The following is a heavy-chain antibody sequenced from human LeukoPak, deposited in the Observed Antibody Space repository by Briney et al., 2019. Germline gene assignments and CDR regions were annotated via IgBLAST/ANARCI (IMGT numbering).Heavy chain of an antibody. CDR3: AFQLPWYFDY. Sequence: SETLSLTCTVSGYSISSGYYWGWIRQPPGKGLEWIGSIYHSGSTYYNPSLKSRVTISVDRSKNQFSLKLSSVTAADTAVYYCAFQLPWYFDYWGQGTLVTVSS. J-gene: IGHJ4*02. CDR2: IYHSGST. V-gene: IGHV4-38-2*02. CDR1: GYSISSGYY. D-gene: IGHD2-2*01.